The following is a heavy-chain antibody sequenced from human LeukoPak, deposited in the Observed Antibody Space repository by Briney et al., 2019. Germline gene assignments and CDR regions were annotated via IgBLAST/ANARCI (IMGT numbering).Heavy chain of an antibody. J-gene: IGHJ6*02. CDR2: IYYSGST. V-gene: IGHV4-31*03. Sequence: SVTLSLTCTVSGGSISSGGYYWSWIRQHPGKGLEWIGYIYYSGSTYYNPSLKSRVTISVDTSKNQFSLKLSSVTAADTAVYYCARLSGYYYYYGMDVWGQGTTVTVSS. CDR1: GGSISSGGYY. CDR3: ARLSGYYYYYGMDV.